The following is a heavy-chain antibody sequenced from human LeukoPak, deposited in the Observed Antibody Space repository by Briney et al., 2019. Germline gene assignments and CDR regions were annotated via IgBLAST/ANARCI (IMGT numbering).Heavy chain of an antibody. Sequence: SVKVSCKASGGTFSSYAISWVRQAPGQGLEWMGGIIPIFGTANYAQKFRGRVTITADESTSTAYMELSSLRSEDTAVYYCARMYSSSWYVNYFDYWGQGTLVTVSS. CDR1: GGTFSSYA. V-gene: IGHV1-69*01. CDR2: IIPIFGTA. J-gene: IGHJ4*02. D-gene: IGHD6-13*01. CDR3: ARMYSSSWYVNYFDY.